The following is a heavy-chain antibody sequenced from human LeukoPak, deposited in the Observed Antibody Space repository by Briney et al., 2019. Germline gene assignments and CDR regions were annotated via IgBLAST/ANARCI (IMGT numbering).Heavy chain of an antibody. V-gene: IGHV3-30-3*01. J-gene: IGHJ4*02. Sequence: GGSLRLPCAASGFTFSSYAMHWVRQAPGKGLEWVAVISYDGSNKYYADSVKGRFTISRDNSKNALYLQMNSLRAEDTAVYYCARDFGLWLHYFDYWGQGTLVTVSS. CDR2: ISYDGSNK. CDR1: GFTFSSYA. D-gene: IGHD5-18*01. CDR3: ARDFGLWLHYFDY.